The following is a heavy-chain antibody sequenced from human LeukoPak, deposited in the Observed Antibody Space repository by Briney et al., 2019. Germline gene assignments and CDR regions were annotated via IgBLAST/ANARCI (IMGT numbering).Heavy chain of an antibody. CDR2: IYYSGST. V-gene: IGHV4-39*01. Sequence: SETLSLTCTVSGGSISSSSYYWGWIRQPPGKGLEWIGSIYYSGSTYYNPSLKSRVTISVDTSKNQFSLKLSSVTAADTAVYYCARLRVTMVRGAQYYYYYYYMDVWGKGTTVTISS. CDR1: GGSISSSSYY. J-gene: IGHJ6*03. CDR3: ARLRVTMVRGAQYYYYYYYMDV. D-gene: IGHD3-10*01.